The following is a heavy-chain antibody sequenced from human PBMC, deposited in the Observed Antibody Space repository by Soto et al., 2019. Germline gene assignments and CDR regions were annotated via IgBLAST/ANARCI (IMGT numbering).Heavy chain of an antibody. CDR3: AREGYCSSTTCHYGMDV. J-gene: IGHJ6*02. D-gene: IGHD2-2*01. CDR2: ISSSNNYI. V-gene: IGHV3-11*06. CDR1: GFTFSDYY. Sequence: GGSLRLSCAASGFTFSDYYMSWIRQAPGKGLEWVTFISSSNNYIQYADSVKGRFTVSRDNAKNSLFLQMNSLRAEDTAEYYCAREGYCSSTTCHYGMDVWGQGTTVTVSS.